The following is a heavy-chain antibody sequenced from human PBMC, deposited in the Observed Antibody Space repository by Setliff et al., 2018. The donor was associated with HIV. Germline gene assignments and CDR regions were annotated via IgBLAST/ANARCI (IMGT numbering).Heavy chain of an antibody. CDR3: ARQWYYYDSSGYYTDAFDI. J-gene: IGHJ3*02. CDR1: GGSISSSRYY. V-gene: IGHV4-39*01. CDR2: IYYSGTT. Sequence: SETLSLTCTVSGGSISSSRYYWGWIRQPPGMGLEWIGSIYYSGTTYYNPSLKRRVTISLDTSKNQCSLKLSSVTAADTAVYYCARQWYYYDSSGYYTDAFDIWGQGTMVTVSS. D-gene: IGHD3-22*01.